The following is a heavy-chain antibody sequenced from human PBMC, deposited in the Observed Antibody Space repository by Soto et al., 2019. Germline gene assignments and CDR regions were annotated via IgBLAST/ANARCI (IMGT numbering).Heavy chain of an antibody. V-gene: IGHV4-59*01. D-gene: IGHD1-1*01. Sequence: SDTLSLTCTVSGGSISSYYWSWIRQPAGKGLEWIGYIYYSGSTNYNPSLKSRVTISVDTSKNQFSLKLSSVTAADTAVYYCARESTTLYGMDVWGQGTTVTVS. CDR1: GGSISSYY. CDR3: ARESTTLYGMDV. J-gene: IGHJ6*02. CDR2: IYYSGST.